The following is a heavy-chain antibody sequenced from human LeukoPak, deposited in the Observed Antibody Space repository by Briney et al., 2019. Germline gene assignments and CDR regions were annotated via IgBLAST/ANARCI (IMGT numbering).Heavy chain of an antibody. V-gene: IGHV4-39*01. D-gene: IGHD3-16*01. CDR1: GDSISSSSYY. J-gene: IGHJ6*03. Sequence: SETLSLTCTVSGDSISSSSYYWGWIRQPPGKGLEWIGSIYYTGTTYYNPSLKSRVTISVDTSKNQFSLKVRSVTAADTAVYYCARHGLGYYYYMDVWGKGTTVTVPS. CDR3: ARHGLGYYYYMDV. CDR2: IYYTGTT.